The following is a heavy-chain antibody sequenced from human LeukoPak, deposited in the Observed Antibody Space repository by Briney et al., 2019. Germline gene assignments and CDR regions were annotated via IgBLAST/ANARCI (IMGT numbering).Heavy chain of an antibody. CDR3: ARAGGGNSFGLGYFDY. V-gene: IGHV4-39*07. D-gene: IGHD4-23*01. CDR2: IYYSGST. Sequence: SETLSLTCTVSGGSISSSSYYWGWIRQPPGKGLEWIGSIYYSGSTYYNPSLKSRVTISVDTSKNQFSLKLSSVTAADTAVYYCARAGGGNSFGLGYFDYWGQGTLVTVSS. J-gene: IGHJ4*02. CDR1: GGSISSSSYY.